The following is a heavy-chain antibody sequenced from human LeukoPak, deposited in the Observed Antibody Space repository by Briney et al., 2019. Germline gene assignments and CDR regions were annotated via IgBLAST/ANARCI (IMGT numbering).Heavy chain of an antibody. Sequence: SETLSLTGAVSGGSISSYYWSWIRQPAGKGLEWIGRIYTSGTTNYNPSLKSRVTISLDSSKKHFSLHLTSVTAADTAIYYCARDSAVDNFFDYWGLGTLVTVSS. D-gene: IGHD5-18*01. CDR3: ARDSAVDNFFDY. CDR1: GGSISSYY. V-gene: IGHV4-4*07. CDR2: IYTSGTT. J-gene: IGHJ4*02.